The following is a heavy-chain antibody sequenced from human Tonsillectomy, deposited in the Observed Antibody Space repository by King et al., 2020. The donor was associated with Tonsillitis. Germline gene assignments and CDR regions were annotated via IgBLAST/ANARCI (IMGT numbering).Heavy chain of an antibody. V-gene: IGHV3-21*01. J-gene: IGHJ6*02. Sequence: QLVQSGGGLVKPGGSLRLSCAASGFTFSSYSMNWVRQAPGKGLEWVSSISSSSSYIYYADSVKGRFTISRDNAKNSLYLQMNSLRAEDTAVYYCAREKENCLDTAMGYYYYGIDVWGQGTTVTVSS. CDR2: ISSSSSYI. D-gene: IGHD5-18*01. CDR3: AREKENCLDTAMGYYYYGIDV. CDR1: GFTFSSYS.